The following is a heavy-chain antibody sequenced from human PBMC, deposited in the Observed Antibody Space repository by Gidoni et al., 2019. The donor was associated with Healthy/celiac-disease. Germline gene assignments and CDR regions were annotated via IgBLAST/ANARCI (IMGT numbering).Heavy chain of an antibody. CDR2: ISAYNGNT. J-gene: IGHJ4*02. CDR1: GYTCTSYG. CDR3: ARDASPSGSPYFDY. V-gene: IGHV1-18*01. Sequence: QVQLVQSGAEGKKPGASVKVYCKASGYTCTSYGISWVRQAPGQGLEWMGWISAYNGNTNYAQKLQGRVTMTTDTSTSTAYLELRSLISDDPAVYYCARDASPSGSPYFDYWGQGTLVTVSS. D-gene: IGHD1-26*01.